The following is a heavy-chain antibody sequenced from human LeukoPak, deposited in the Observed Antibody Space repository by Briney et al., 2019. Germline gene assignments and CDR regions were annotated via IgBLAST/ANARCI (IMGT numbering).Heavy chain of an antibody. D-gene: IGHD6-13*01. Sequence: SETLSLTCSVSGGSISTYYWTWIRQPPGKGREGIGYIYYSGSTIYHPSLKSRATISVDMSKNQCSLKLSSVTAADTAVYYCARVGLAAGPNYYGMDVWGKGTTVTVSS. CDR3: ARVGLAAGPNYYGMDV. J-gene: IGHJ6*04. CDR2: IYYSGST. V-gene: IGHV4-59*01. CDR1: GGSISTYY.